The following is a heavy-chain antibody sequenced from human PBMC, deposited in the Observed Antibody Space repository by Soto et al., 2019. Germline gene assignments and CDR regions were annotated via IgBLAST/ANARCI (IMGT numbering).Heavy chain of an antibody. Sequence: HPAGSLRLSCASSGFTFNTYGMHWFRQAPGKGLEWVAVISYDGSEKYYVDSVKGRFTISKDNSKNTLYLQMNSLRPEDTAVYYCAKSPNFYCSSPNCYKYYFDHWGQGTRVTVSS. D-gene: IGHD2-2*02. CDR2: ISYDGSEK. V-gene: IGHV3-30*18. CDR3: AKSPNFYCSSPNCYKYYFDH. CDR1: GFTFNTYG. J-gene: IGHJ4*02.